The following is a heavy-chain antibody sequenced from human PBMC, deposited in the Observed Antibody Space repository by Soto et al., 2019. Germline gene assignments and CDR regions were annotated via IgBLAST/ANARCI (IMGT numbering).Heavy chain of an antibody. D-gene: IGHD6-13*01. CDR1: GFTFNNYC. Sequence: QVQLVESGGGVVQPGRSLRLSCAASGFTFNNYCMHWVRQAPGKGLGWVATISNDGSDKYYADSVKGRLTISRDNSKNTVYLQMNSLRAEETAVYYCAKDQGIAASHGIDWGQGTMVTVSS. CDR3: AKDQGIAASHGID. J-gene: IGHJ3*01. CDR2: ISNDGSDK. V-gene: IGHV3-30*18.